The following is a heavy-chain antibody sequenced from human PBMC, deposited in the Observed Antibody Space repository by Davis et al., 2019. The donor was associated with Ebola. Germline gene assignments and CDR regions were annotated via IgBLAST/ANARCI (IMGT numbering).Heavy chain of an antibody. D-gene: IGHD2-15*01. V-gene: IGHV4-31*03. Sequence: PSETLSLTCTVSGGSISSGGYYWSWIRQHPGKGLEWIGYIYYSGSTYYNPSLKSRVTISVDTSKNQFSLKLSSVTAADTAVYYCARGDIVVVVAATLWFDPWGQGTLVTVSS. CDR3: ARGDIVVVVAATLWFDP. J-gene: IGHJ5*02. CDR2: IYYSGST. CDR1: GGSISSGGYY.